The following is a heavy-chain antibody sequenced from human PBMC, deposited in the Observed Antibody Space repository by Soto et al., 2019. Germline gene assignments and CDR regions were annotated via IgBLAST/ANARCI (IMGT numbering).Heavy chain of an antibody. Sequence: QVQLVQSGAEVKKPGSSVKVSCKASGGTFSSYAISWVRQAAGQGLEWMGGIIPIFGTANYAQKFQGRVTITANESTSTAYMELSSLRSEDTAVYYCARERVSTCGSSSSEWVYWGQGTLVTVSS. CDR3: ARERVSTCGSSSSEWVY. CDR1: GGTFSSYA. V-gene: IGHV1-69*01. J-gene: IGHJ4*02. CDR2: IIPIFGTA. D-gene: IGHD6-6*01.